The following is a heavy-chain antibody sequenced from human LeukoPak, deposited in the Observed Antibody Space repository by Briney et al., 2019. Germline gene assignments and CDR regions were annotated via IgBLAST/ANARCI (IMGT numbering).Heavy chain of an antibody. Sequence: PSETLSLTCTVSGGSISSYYWSWIRQPPGKGLEWIGYIYYSGSTNYNPSLKSRVTISVDTSKNQFSLKLSSVTAADTAVYYCARGFHYYDSIFDYWGQGTLVTVSS. CDR2: IYYSGST. D-gene: IGHD3-22*01. CDR1: GGSISSYY. V-gene: IGHV4-59*08. J-gene: IGHJ4*02. CDR3: ARGFHYYDSIFDY.